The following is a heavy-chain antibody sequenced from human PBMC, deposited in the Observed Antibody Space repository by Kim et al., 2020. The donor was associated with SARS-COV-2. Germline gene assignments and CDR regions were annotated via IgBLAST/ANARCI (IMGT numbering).Heavy chain of an antibody. Sequence: GGSLRLSCAASGFTFGGHDMHWVRQVTGKGLEWVAAIGTSGVTFYAASVKGRFIISRENGENPLFLQMDSLGVGDSATYYCTGGIHLGLGVDAWGRGTMVTVSS. CDR1: GFTFGGHD. D-gene: IGHD3-16*01. V-gene: IGHV3-13*04. J-gene: IGHJ5*02. CDR2: IGTSGVT. CDR3: TGGIHLGLGVDA.